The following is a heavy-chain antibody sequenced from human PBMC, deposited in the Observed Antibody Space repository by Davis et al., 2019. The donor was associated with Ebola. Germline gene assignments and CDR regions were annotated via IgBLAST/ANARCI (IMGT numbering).Heavy chain of an antibody. J-gene: IGHJ4*02. Sequence: PGGSLRLSCAASGFTFTRYWMNWVRQAPGKGLEWVANIKEDGSERYYVDSVKGRFTISRDNAKNSLYLQMNSLRAEDTALYYCARGSGSYDYWGQGTLVTVSS. CDR3: ARGSGSYDY. CDR1: GFTFTRYW. CDR2: IKEDGSER. D-gene: IGHD1-26*01. V-gene: IGHV3-7*04.